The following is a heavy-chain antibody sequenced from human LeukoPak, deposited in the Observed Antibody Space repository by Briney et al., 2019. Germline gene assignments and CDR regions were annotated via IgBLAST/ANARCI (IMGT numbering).Heavy chain of an antibody. D-gene: IGHD3-22*01. CDR2: IYYSGST. CDR3: ARVPLSYYYDSSGYSKPYYFDY. CDR1: GGSISSYY. J-gene: IGHJ4*02. Sequence: SETLSLTCTVSGGSISSYYWSWIRQPPGKGLEWIGYIYYSGSTNYNPSLKSRVTMSFDTSEDQFSLNLSSVTAADTAVYYCARVPLSYYYDSSGYSKPYYFDYWGQGTLVTVSS. V-gene: IGHV4-59*01.